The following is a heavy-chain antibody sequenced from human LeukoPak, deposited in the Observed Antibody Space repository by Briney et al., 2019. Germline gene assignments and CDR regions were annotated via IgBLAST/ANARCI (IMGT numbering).Heavy chain of an antibody. V-gene: IGHV4-4*07. J-gene: IGHJ2*01. Sequence: PSETLSLTCTVSGGSISSYYWSWIRQPAGKGLEWIGRIYASGNTNYNPSLKSRVTMSVDTSKNQFSLKLSSVTAADTAVYYCARGGKAAVRFDLWGRGTLVTVSS. D-gene: IGHD2-15*01. CDR1: GGSISSYY. CDR3: ARGGKAAVRFDL. CDR2: IYASGNT.